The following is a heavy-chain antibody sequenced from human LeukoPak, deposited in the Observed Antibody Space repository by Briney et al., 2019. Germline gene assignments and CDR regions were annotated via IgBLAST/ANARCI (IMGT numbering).Heavy chain of an antibody. J-gene: IGHJ4*02. Sequence: SETLSLTCTVSGGSISSYYWSWIRQPPGKGLEWIGYIYYSGGTNYNPSLKSRVTISVDTSKNQFSLKLSSVTAADTAVYYCARARDGYSYGYLGYWGQGTLVTVSS. V-gene: IGHV4-59*01. CDR3: ARARDGYSYGYLGY. CDR2: IYYSGGT. CDR1: GGSISSYY. D-gene: IGHD5-18*01.